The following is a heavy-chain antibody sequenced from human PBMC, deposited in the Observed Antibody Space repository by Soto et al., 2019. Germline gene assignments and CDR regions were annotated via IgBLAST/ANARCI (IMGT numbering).Heavy chain of an antibody. D-gene: IGHD6-19*01. CDR3: ARELRYSSGSADY. J-gene: IGHJ4*02. CDR1: GGTFSSYT. CDR2: IIPILGIA. V-gene: IGHV1-69*08. Sequence: QVQLVQSGAEVKKPGSSVKVSCKASGGTFSSYTISWVRQAPGQGLEWMGRIIPILGIANCAQKFQGRVTITADKSTSTAYMELSSLRSEDTAVYYCARELRYSSGSADYWGQGTLVTVSS.